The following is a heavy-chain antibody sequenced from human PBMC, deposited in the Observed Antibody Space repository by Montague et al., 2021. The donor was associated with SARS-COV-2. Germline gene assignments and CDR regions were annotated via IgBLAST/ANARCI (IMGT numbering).Heavy chain of an antibody. Sequence: SETLSLTCTVSGDSISYFYWSWIRQRAGKGLEWIGSVSDSGRTNYNHSLNSRVTMSVDTSKKQFSLRLSPVTAADTAVYYCARDVVAAPGTFDYWGQGTLVTVSS. J-gene: IGHJ4*02. CDR1: GDSISYFY. CDR3: ARDVVAAPGTFDY. CDR2: VSDSGRT. D-gene: IGHD6-13*01. V-gene: IGHV4-4*07.